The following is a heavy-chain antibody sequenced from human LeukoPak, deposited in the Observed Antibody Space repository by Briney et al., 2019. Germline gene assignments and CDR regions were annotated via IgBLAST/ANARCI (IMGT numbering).Heavy chain of an antibody. J-gene: IGHJ5*02. Sequence: GGSLRLSCAASGFSFRNYWMGWVRQAPGKGLEWVANIRQDGNEIYYMDSVKGRFTISRDNAKKSLYLQMNLLRAEDTALYYCATLNWDDAVVSGFDHWGQGILVTVSS. CDR3: ATLNWDDAVVSGFDH. D-gene: IGHD2-2*01. CDR1: GFSFRNYW. V-gene: IGHV3-7*01. CDR2: IRQDGNEI.